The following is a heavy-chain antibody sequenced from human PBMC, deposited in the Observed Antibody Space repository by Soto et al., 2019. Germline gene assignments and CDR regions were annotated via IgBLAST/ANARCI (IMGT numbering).Heavy chain of an antibody. Sequence: QVQLVQSGDEVRKPGSSVKVSCKASGYIFVNYGIAWVRQAPGQGLEWMGWISPYSGNTHYASKVQGRLTVTTGTSTSTSYLDLGSLTFGDTAVYYCAMVDNYVTPTPQDVWGQGTTVTVSS. CDR3: AMVDNYVTPTPQDV. CDR1: GYIFVNYG. V-gene: IGHV1-18*01. J-gene: IGHJ6*02. CDR2: ISPYSGNT. D-gene: IGHD3-16*01.